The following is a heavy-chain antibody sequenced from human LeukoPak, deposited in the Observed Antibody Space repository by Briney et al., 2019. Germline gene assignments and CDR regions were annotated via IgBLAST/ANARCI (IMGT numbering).Heavy chain of an antibody. CDR1: GGSISSSSYY. V-gene: IGHV4-39*01. Sequence: PSETLSLTCTVPGGSISSSSYYWGWIRQPPGKGLEWIGSIYYSGSTYYNPSLKSRVTISVDTSKNQFSLKLSSVTAADTAVYYCARRGIAAAGTNWFDPWGQGTLVTVSS. CDR2: IYYSGST. J-gene: IGHJ5*02. CDR3: ARRGIAAAGTNWFDP. D-gene: IGHD6-13*01.